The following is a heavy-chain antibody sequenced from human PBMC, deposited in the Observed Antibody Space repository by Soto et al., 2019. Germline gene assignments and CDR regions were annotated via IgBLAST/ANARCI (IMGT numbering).Heavy chain of an antibody. V-gene: IGHV3-30*18. J-gene: IGHJ4*01. CDR2: ISYDGSNK. Sequence: GGSQRLSCAASGFTFSSYGMHWVRQAPGKGLEWVAVISYDGSNKYYADSVKGRFTISRDNSKNTLYLQMNSLRAEDTAVYYCAKDIAEATTVLDYWGYGTLVTVSS. CDR1: GFTFSSYG. D-gene: IGHD4-17*01. CDR3: AKDIAEATTVLDY.